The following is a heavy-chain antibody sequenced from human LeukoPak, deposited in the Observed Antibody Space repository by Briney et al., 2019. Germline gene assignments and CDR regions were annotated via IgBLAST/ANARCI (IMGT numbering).Heavy chain of an antibody. CDR1: GYTFTSYY. J-gene: IGHJ3*01. D-gene: IGHD3-3*01. Sequence: ASVKVSCKASGYTFTSYYMHWVRQATGKGLEWVSAIGTAGDTYYPGSVKGRFTISRENAKNSLYLQMNSLRAGDTAVYYCAVGLRFLLVWGQGTMVTVSS. CDR2: IGTAGDT. V-gene: IGHV3-13*01. CDR3: AVGLRFLLV.